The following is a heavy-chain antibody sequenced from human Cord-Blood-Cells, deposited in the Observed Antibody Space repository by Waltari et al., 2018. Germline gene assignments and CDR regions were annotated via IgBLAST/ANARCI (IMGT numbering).Heavy chain of an antibody. CDR1: GSSFTRHW. Sequence: VQLVQSGAEVKKPGESLQISCKGSGSSFTRHWIGRVRQMPGTCLEWMGIIYPGDSDTRYSPSFQGQVTISADKSISTAYLQWSSLKASDTAMYYCARHLGSGWYWYFDLWGRGTLVTVSS. J-gene: IGHJ2*01. D-gene: IGHD6-19*01. V-gene: IGHV5-51*01. CDR2: IYPGDSDT. CDR3: ARHLGSGWYWYFDL.